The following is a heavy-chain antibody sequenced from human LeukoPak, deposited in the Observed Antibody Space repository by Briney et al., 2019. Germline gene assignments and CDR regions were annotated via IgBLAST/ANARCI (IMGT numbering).Heavy chain of an antibody. V-gene: IGHV3-21*01. CDR1: GFTFSSYS. D-gene: IGHD3-22*01. CDR2: ISSSSSYI. J-gene: IGHJ4*02. CDR3: ARDSDDSSGYYSAFDY. Sequence: GGSMRLSCAASGFTFSSYSMNWVRQAPRKGLEWFSSISSSSSYIYYADSVKGRFTISRANAKNSLYLKMNSLRAEDTAVYYCARDSDDSSGYYSAFDYWGQGTLVTVSS.